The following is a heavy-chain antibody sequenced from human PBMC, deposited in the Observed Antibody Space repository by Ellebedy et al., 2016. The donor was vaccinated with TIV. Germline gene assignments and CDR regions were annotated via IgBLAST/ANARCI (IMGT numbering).Heavy chain of an antibody. J-gene: IGHJ4*02. CDR1: GFTFSDYS. Sequence: GESLKISCAASGFTFSDYSMNWIRQTPGKGLEWVSYISSSGSTIYYADPVKGRLTISRDNAKNSLYLQMSSLRAEDTAVYYCATSPIVRRDILRKETPNPHFDYWGQGTLVTVSS. CDR2: ISSSGSTI. D-gene: IGHD3-10*01. V-gene: IGHV3-11*01. CDR3: ATSPIVRRDILRKETPNPHFDY.